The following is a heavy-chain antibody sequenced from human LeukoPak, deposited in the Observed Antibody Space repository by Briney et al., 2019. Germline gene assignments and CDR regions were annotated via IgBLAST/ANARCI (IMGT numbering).Heavy chain of an antibody. D-gene: IGHD5-24*01. V-gene: IGHV3-48*01. Sequence: GGSLRLSCAASGFTFSSYSMNWVRQAPGKGLEWVSYISSSSTIYYADSVKGRFTISRDNAKNSLYLQMNSLRAEDTAVYYCARPQRWLQLYYMDVWGKGTTVTVSS. CDR1: GFTFSSYS. CDR2: ISSSSTI. J-gene: IGHJ6*03. CDR3: ARPQRWLQLYYMDV.